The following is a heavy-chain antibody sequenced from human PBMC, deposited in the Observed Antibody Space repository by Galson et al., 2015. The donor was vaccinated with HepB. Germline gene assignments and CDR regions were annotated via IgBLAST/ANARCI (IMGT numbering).Heavy chain of an antibody. Sequence: SVKVSCKASGYTFTSYGISWVRQAPGQGLEWMGWISAYNGNTNYAQKLQGRVTMTTDTSTSTAYMELRSLRSDDTAVYYCARAKPGITIFGVVITTIDYWGQGTLVTVSS. V-gene: IGHV1-18*01. D-gene: IGHD3-3*01. CDR1: GYTFTSYG. J-gene: IGHJ4*02. CDR2: ISAYNGNT. CDR3: ARAKPGITIFGVVITTIDY.